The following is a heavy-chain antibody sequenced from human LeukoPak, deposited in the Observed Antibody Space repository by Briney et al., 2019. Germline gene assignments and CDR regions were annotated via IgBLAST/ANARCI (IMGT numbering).Heavy chain of an antibody. V-gene: IGHV4-59*11. Sequence: SETLSLTCTVSGGSISSHYWSWIRQPPGKGLEWIGYIYYSGSTNYNPSLKSRVTISIDMAKNQVSLKLSSVTAADTAVYYCATFYYDSSGYRDWGQGTLVTVSS. D-gene: IGHD3-22*01. CDR2: IYYSGST. J-gene: IGHJ4*02. CDR3: ATFYYDSSGYRD. CDR1: GGSISSHY.